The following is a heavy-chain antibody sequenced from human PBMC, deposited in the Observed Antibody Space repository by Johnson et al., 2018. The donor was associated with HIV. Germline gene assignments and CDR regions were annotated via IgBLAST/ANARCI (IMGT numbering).Heavy chain of an antibody. CDR2: ISWNSGSI. CDR1: GFIVSGYY. CDR3: AKAFSSSWSDAFDI. Sequence: VQLVESGGGLVQPGGSLRLSCAASGFIVSGYYMTWVRQAPGKGLEWVSGISWNSGSIGYAGSVKGRFTSSRDNSKNTLYLQMNSLRAEDTAVYYCAKAFSSSWSDAFDIWGQGTMVTVSS. D-gene: IGHD6-13*01. J-gene: IGHJ3*02. V-gene: IGHV3-9*01.